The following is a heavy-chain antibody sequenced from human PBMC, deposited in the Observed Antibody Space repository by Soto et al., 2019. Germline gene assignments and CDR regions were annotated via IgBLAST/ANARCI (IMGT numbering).Heavy chain of an antibody. J-gene: IGHJ4*02. CDR3: ARDIGSYAYGEGY. CDR2: VYSSGTT. Sequence: TLSLTCSVSGGSINSYWWSWIRQPAGKGLEWIGRVYSSGTTDYNPSLNSRATMSVETSKNQFSLKLSSVTAADTAVHYCARDIGSYAYGEGYWGQGIQVTVSS. D-gene: IGHD3-10*01. V-gene: IGHV4-4*07. CDR1: GGSINSYW.